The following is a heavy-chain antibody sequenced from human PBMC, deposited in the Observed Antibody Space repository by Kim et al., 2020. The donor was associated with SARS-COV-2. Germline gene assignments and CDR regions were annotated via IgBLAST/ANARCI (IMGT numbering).Heavy chain of an antibody. CDR3: ARVRKDSSSQGYFDY. V-gene: IGHV3-53*01. Sequence: DSGEGRLTLSRDNSKDTLYLQMNSLGAEDTAVYYCARVRKDSSSQGYFDYWGQGTLVTVSS. D-gene: IGHD6-13*01. J-gene: IGHJ4*02.